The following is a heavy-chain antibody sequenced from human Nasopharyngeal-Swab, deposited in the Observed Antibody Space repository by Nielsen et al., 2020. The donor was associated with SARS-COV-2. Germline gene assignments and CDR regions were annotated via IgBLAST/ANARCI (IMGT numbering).Heavy chain of an antibody. CDR1: GFTVSSNY. D-gene: IGHD6-13*01. CDR3: ARDRWAGYTDY. Sequence: GESLKLSCAASGFTVSSNYMSWVRQAPGKGLEWVSVIYSGGSTYYADSVKGRFTISRDNSKNTLYLQMNSLRAEDTAVYYCARDRWAGYTDYWGQGTLVTVSS. CDR2: IYSGGST. J-gene: IGHJ4*02. V-gene: IGHV3-66*01.